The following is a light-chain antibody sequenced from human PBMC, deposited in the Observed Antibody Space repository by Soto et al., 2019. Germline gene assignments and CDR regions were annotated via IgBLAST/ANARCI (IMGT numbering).Light chain of an antibody. J-gene: IGKJ1*01. CDR1: QSVATN. Sequence: VLTQSPATLSVFPWERATLSCRASQSVATNQAWYQQRPGQAPRLLIYGAAKRAIGLPARFIGSGSGTEFTLTITSLQSEDFAIYYCQQYNNWPLSFGQGTKVDIK. CDR3: QQYNNWPLS. CDR2: GAA. V-gene: IGKV3-15*01.